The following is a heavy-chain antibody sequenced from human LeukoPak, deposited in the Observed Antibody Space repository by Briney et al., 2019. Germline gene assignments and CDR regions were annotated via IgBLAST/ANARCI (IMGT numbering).Heavy chain of an antibody. D-gene: IGHD2-15*01. CDR3: ARSPSVGCSGGSCYAFPIDY. J-gene: IGHJ4*02. CDR1: GFTFSSYA. V-gene: IGHV3-30-3*01. Sequence: GGSLRLSCAASGFTFSSYAMHWVRQAPGKGLEWVAVISYDGNNKFYADSVKGRFTISRDNSKNTLYLQMNSLRAEDTAVYYCARSPSVGCSGGSCYAFPIDYWGQGTLVTVSS. CDR2: ISYDGNNK.